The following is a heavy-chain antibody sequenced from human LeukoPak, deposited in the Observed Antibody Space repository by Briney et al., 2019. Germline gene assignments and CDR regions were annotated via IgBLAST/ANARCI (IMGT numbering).Heavy chain of an antibody. J-gene: IGHJ3*02. D-gene: IGHD2-21*02. CDR1: GFTFSSYA. V-gene: IGHV3-23*01. CDR3: APVLHHIVVVTAITGVDAFDI. CDR2: ISGSGGST. Sequence: GGSLRLSCAASGFTFSSYAMSWVRQAPGKGLEWVSAISGSGGSTYYADSVKGRFTISRDNSKNTLYLQMNSLRAEDTAVYYCAPVLHHIVVVTAITGVDAFDIWGQGTMVTVSS.